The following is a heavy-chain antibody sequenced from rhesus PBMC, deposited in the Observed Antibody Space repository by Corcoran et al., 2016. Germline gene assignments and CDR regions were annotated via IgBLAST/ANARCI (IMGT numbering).Heavy chain of an antibody. D-gene: IGHD1-44*01. CDR1: GFTLSDYG. CDR3: ARASAPSTRFDY. V-gene: IGHV3-37*01. J-gene: IGHJ4*01. CDR2: ISQPSGSNT. Sequence: EVQLVESGGGLVQRGGPLRLSCVASGFTLSDYGMAWVRQASGKGLEWVSRISQPSGSNTNYLGPVKGRFTISRDNAKNTLYLQRNSLRAEDTAVYYCARASAPSTRFDYWGQGVLVTVSS.